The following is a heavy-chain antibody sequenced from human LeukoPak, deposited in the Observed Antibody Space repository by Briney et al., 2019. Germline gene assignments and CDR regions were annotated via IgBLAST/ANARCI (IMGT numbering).Heavy chain of an antibody. CDR2: IYPGDSDT. V-gene: IGHV5-51*01. CDR1: GYSFTSYW. J-gene: IGHJ4*02. D-gene: IGHD3-10*01. Sequence: KDGESLKISCKGSGYSFTSYWIGWVRQMPGKGLEWMGIIYPGDSDTRYSPSFQGQVTISADKSISTAYLQWSSLKASDTAMYYCARPRHYYGSGSPNYYFDYWGQGTLVTVSS. CDR3: ARPRHYYGSGSPNYYFDY.